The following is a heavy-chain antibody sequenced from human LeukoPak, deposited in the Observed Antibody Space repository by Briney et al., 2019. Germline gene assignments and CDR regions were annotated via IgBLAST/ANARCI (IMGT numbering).Heavy chain of an antibody. V-gene: IGHV1-8*02. J-gene: IGHJ3*02. D-gene: IGHD3-9*01. CDR2: MNPNSGNT. CDR3: AGILRYSWNLRDAFDI. CDR1: GYTFTSYY. Sequence: GASVKVSCKASGYTFTSYYMHWVRQAPGQGLEWMGWMNPNSGNTGYAQKFQGRVTMTRNTSISTAYMELSSLRSEDTAVYYCAGILRYSWNLRDAFDIWGQGTMVTVSS.